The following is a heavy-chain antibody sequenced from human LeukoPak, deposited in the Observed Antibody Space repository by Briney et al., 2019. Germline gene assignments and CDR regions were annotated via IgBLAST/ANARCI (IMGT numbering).Heavy chain of an antibody. Sequence: GASVKVSCKASGYTFTGYYMHWVRQAPGQGLEWMGRINPNSGGTNYAQKFQGRVTMTRDTSISTAYMELSRLRSDDTAAYYCARGYCSSISCYTPDYWGQGTLVTVSS. CDR1: GYTFTGYY. D-gene: IGHD2-2*02. CDR3: ARGYCSSISCYTPDY. J-gene: IGHJ4*02. CDR2: INPNSGGT. V-gene: IGHV1-2*06.